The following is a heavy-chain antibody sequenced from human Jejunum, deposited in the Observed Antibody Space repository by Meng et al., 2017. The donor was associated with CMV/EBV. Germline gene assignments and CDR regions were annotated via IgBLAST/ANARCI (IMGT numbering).Heavy chain of an antibody. CDR2: ITGPGNTI. CDR3: ARLQWAAFDF. Sequence: AGSGLNFNSDERNWVRQAPGKGLEWVSYITGPGNTIYYADSVRGRFTISRDNAKNSLYLHMSGLRAEDTAVYYCARLQWAAFDFLGQGTLVTVSS. V-gene: IGHV3-48*03. J-gene: IGHJ4*02. CDR1: GLNFNSDE. D-gene: IGHD4-11*01.